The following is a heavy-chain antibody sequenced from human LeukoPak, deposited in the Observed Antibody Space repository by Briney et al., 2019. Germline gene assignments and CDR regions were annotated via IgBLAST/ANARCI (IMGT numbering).Heavy chain of an antibody. CDR1: GFSFSSYS. J-gene: IGHJ5*02. Sequence: GGSLRLSCAASGFSFSSYSMNWVRQAPGKGLEWVSSIISSVNYIYYADSVKGRFTISRDNAKNSLYLQMNNLRAEDTAVYYCARVWEGYYYDSSGPFDPWGQGTLVTVSS. V-gene: IGHV3-21*01. CDR2: IISSVNYI. CDR3: ARVWEGYYYDSSGPFDP. D-gene: IGHD3-22*01.